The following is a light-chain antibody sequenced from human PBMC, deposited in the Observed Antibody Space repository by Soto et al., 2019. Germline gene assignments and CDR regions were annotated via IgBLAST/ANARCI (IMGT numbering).Light chain of an antibody. J-gene: IGKJ1*01. CDR1: QSLSSW. V-gene: IGKV1-5*01. CDR3: QQYNSYSQT. CDR2: DAS. Sequence: DIQMTQSPSTLSASVGDRVTITCRASQSLSSWLAWYQQKPGKAPKLLIYDASSLESGVPARFSGSGSGTEFTLPISSLQPDDFATYYCQQYNSYSQTFGQGTKVEIK.